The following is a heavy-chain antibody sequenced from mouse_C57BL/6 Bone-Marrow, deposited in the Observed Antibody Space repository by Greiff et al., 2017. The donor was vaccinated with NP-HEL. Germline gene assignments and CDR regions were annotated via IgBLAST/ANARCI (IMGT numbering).Heavy chain of an antibody. CDR3: ARDYGSFYYYAMDY. CDR2: IESEDGET. Sequence: EVQLQESGAELVKPGASVKLSCTASGFNIKDYYMHLVKQRTEQGLEWIGRIESEDGETKYAPKFQGKATITADTSSNTAYLQLSSLTSEDTAVYYCARDYGSFYYYAMDYWGQGTSVTVSS. V-gene: IGHV14-2*01. D-gene: IGHD1-1*01. J-gene: IGHJ4*01. CDR1: GFNIKDYY.